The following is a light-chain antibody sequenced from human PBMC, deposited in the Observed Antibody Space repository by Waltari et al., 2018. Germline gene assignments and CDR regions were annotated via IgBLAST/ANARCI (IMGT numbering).Light chain of an antibody. V-gene: IGKV4-1*01. CDR2: WAS. Sequence: DFVMTQSPDSLAVSLGERATINCKSSQSVLYSSNEKNYLAWYQKKPGQPLKLLIYWASTRESGVPDRFSGSGSGTDFSLTISSLQAEDVAVYYCQQYYSTPLTFGQGTRLEIK. J-gene: IGKJ5*01. CDR1: QSVLYSSNEKNY. CDR3: QQYYSTPLT.